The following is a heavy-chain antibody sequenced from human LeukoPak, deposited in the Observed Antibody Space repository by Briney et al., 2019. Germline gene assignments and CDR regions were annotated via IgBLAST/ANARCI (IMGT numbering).Heavy chain of an antibody. V-gene: IGHV4-59*01. D-gene: IGHD1-26*01. CDR2: IYYSGST. Sequence: PSETLSLTCTVSGGSISSYYWSWIRQPPGKGLEWIGYIYYSGSTNYNPSLKSRVTISVDTSRNQFSLKLSSVTAAVTAVYYCARDSGSYYGSLWGQGTLVTVSS. J-gene: IGHJ4*02. CDR1: GGSISSYY. CDR3: ARDSGSYYGSL.